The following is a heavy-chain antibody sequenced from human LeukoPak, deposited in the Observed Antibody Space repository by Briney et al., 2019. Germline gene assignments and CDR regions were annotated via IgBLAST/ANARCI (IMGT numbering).Heavy chain of an antibody. Sequence: SETLSLTCTVSGGSISSYYWSWVRQPPGKGLEWIGYIYYSGSTNYNPSLKSRVTISVDTSKNQFSLKLRSVTAADTAVYYCARVTGYVIEDYFDYWGQGTLVTVSS. CDR3: ARVTGYVIEDYFDY. CDR2: IYYSGST. J-gene: IGHJ4*02. CDR1: GGSISSYY. V-gene: IGHV4-59*01. D-gene: IGHD3-22*01.